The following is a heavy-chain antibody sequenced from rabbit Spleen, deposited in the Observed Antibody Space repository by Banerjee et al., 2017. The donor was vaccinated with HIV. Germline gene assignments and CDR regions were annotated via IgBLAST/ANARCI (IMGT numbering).Heavy chain of an antibody. D-gene: IGHD4-1*01. Sequence: QEQLVEFGGGLVQPGGSLKLSCKASGFSFNSGYDMCWVRQAPGKGLEWIACIGTGIGDTYYANWAKGRFTISKTSSTTVTLQVTSLTAADTAPYFCAREPSSGWGIVSFYFTLWGQGTLVTVS. CDR2: IGTGIGDT. V-gene: IGHV1S45*01. J-gene: IGHJ4*01. CDR1: GFSFNSGYD. CDR3: AREPSSGWGIVSFYFTL.